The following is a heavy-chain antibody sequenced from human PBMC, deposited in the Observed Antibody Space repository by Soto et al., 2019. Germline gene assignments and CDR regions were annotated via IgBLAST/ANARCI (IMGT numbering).Heavy chain of an antibody. V-gene: IGHV1-18*04. CDR1: GYTFTSYG. Sequence: GASVKVSCKASGYTFTSYGISWVRQAPGQGLEWMGWISAYNGNTNYAQKLQGRVTMTTDTSTSTAYMELRSLRSDDTAVYYCARVWFGELSEQIDYWGQGALVTVSS. D-gene: IGHD3-10*01. CDR3: ARVWFGELSEQIDY. CDR2: ISAYNGNT. J-gene: IGHJ4*02.